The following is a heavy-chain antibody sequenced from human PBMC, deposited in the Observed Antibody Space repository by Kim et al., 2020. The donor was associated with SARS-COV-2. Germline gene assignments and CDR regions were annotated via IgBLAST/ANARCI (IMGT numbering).Heavy chain of an antibody. CDR2: IYPGDSDT. CDR3: ARNHITMVRGVIYYYYGMDV. V-gene: IGHV5-51*01. CDR1: GYSFTSYW. Sequence: GGSLKISCKGSGYSFTSYWIGWVRQMPGKGLEWMGIIYPGDSDTRYSPSFQGQVTISADKSISTAYLQWSSLKASDTAMYYCARNHITMVRGVIYYYYGMDVWGQGTTVTVSS. J-gene: IGHJ6*02. D-gene: IGHD3-10*01.